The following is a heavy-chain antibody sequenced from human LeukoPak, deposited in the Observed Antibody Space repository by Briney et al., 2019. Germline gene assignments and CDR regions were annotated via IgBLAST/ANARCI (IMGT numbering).Heavy chain of an antibody. Sequence: GRSLRLSCAASGFTFSSYGMHWVRQAPGKGLEWVAVISYDGSNKYYADSVKGRFTISRDNSKNTLYLQMNSLRAEDTAVYYCAKALWSGEPPDIWGQGTVVTVSS. J-gene: IGHJ3*02. D-gene: IGHD3-10*01. CDR1: GFTFSSYG. V-gene: IGHV3-30*18. CDR2: ISYDGSNK. CDR3: AKALWSGEPPDI.